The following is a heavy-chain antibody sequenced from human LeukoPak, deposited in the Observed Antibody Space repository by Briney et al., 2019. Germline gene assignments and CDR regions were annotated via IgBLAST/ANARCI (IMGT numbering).Heavy chain of an antibody. D-gene: IGHD3-22*01. CDR1: GGSFSGYY. J-gene: IGHJ4*02. Sequence: PSETLSLTCAVYGGSFSGYYWSWIRQPPGKGLEWIGEINHSGSTNYNPSLKSRVTISVDTSKNQFSLKLSSVTAADTAVYYCARHGKPRYYDSSGSKGGYFDYWGQGTLVTVSS. CDR2: INHSGST. CDR3: ARHGKPRYYDSSGSKGGYFDY. V-gene: IGHV4-34*01.